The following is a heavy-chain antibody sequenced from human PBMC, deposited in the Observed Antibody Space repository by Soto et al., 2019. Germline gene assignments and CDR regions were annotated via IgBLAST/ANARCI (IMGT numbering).Heavy chain of an antibody. J-gene: IGHJ5*02. V-gene: IGHV4-59*01. CDR2: IGYSGGT. CDR3: AREITGTKGTRFDP. Sequence: PGETLTLTCAVSGGSFSSYYWCWVRQPTGKGLEWVGDIGYSGGTNYNPSLKGRVTISIDTSKNQFSLKLSCVTAADTAVYYCAREITGTKGTRFDPWGQGTLVTV. D-gene: IGHD1-7*01. CDR1: GGSFSSYY.